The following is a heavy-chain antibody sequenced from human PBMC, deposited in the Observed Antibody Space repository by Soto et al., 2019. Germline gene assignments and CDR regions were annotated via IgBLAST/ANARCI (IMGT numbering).Heavy chain of an antibody. CDR2: IQPSTGRT. CDR3: ARGVSAGVDY. V-gene: IGHV1-8*01. J-gene: IGHJ4*02. D-gene: IGHD1-26*01. CDR1: GYSFTSLD. Sequence: QVRLVQSGAEVREPGASVKVSCKASGYSFTSLDINWVRQTAGQGLEWMGWIQPSTGRTGYAQKFQGRATMTRDTSISSAYMALTTLASDDTAFYYWARGVSAGVDYWGQGTMVTVSS.